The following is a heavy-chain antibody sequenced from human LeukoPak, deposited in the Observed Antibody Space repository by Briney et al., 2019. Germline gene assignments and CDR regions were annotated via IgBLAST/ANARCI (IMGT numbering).Heavy chain of an antibody. D-gene: IGHD4-17*01. Sequence: SGPTLVNPTQTLTLTCTFSGFSLCTSGVGVGWIRQPPGKALEWLALIYWDDDKRYSPSLKSRLTITKDTSKNQVVLTMTNMDPVDTATYYCARLKQHQGDDYGDYNDYWGQGTLVTVSS. CDR2: IYWDDDK. CDR3: ARLKQHQGDDYGDYNDY. J-gene: IGHJ4*02. V-gene: IGHV2-5*02. CDR1: GFSLCTSGVG.